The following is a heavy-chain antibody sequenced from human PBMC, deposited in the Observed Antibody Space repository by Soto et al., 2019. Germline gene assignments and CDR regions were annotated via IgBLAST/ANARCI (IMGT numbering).Heavy chain of an antibody. V-gene: IGHV4-31*03. J-gene: IGHJ4*02. Sequence: QVQLQESGPGLVKPSQTLSLTCTVSGGSISSGGYYWSWIRQHPGKGLEWIGYIYYSGSTYYNPSLKSRVTISVDTSKNQFSLKLSSVTAADTAVYYCARAMLVSSGYYSIPFDYWGQGTLVTVSS. D-gene: IGHD3-22*01. CDR1: GGSISSGGYY. CDR2: IYYSGST. CDR3: ARAMLVSSGYYSIPFDY.